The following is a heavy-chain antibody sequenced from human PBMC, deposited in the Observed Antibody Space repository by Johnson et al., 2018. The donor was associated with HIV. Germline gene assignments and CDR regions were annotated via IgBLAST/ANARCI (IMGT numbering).Heavy chain of an antibody. J-gene: IGHJ3*02. CDR3: ARDRILTGYDAFDI. CDR2: ISYDGSNK. D-gene: IGHD3-9*01. CDR1: GFTFSTYW. V-gene: IGHV3-30*14. Sequence: QVQLVESGGGLVQPGGSLRLSCAASGFTFSTYWMSWVRQAPGKGLEWVAIISYDGSNKYYADSVKGRFTISRDNSKNTLYLQMNSLRAEDTAMYYCARDRILTGYDAFDIWGQGTMVTVSS.